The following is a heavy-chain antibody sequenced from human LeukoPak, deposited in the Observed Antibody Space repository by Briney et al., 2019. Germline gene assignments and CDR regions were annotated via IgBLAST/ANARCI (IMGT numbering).Heavy chain of an antibody. D-gene: IGHD3-10*01. CDR1: GFTFSDYY. V-gene: IGHV3-11*05. Sequence: GGSLRLSCAASGFTFSDYYMSWIRQAPGKGLEWVSHTSSDTDYTNYAASVKGRFTISRDNAKNSLYLQMNSLTADDTAVYYCGREFWGGGAIRGVIEAFDYWGQGTPVTVSS. CDR3: GREFWGGGAIRGVIEAFDY. CDR2: TSSDTDYT. J-gene: IGHJ4*02.